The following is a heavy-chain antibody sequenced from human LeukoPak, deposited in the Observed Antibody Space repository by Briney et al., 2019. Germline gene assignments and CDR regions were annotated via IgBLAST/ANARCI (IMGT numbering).Heavy chain of an antibody. J-gene: IGHJ6*02. Sequence: GGSLRLSCAASGFTFSSSAMSWVRQAPGKGLEWVSRIDNDGSNTNYADSVKGRFTISRDNAKNTLYLQMDSLRAEDTAVYFCATDTSYGMDVWGQGTTVTVSS. CDR1: GFTFSSSA. D-gene: IGHD2/OR15-2a*01. CDR3: ATDTSYGMDV. V-gene: IGHV3-74*01. CDR2: IDNDGSNT.